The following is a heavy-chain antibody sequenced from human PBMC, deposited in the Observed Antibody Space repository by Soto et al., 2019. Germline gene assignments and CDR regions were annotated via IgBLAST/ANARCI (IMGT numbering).Heavy chain of an antibody. V-gene: IGHV4-30-4*01. CDR2: IYYTGST. CDR1: GGSIGSGDYF. J-gene: IGHJ1*01. D-gene: IGHD3-16*01. Sequence: PSETLSLTCTVSGGSIGSGDYFWSGVLQPPGKGLEWIGYIYYTGSTSYNPSLKSRITMSVDTSKNQFSLKVSSVTAADTAVYFCARDDAYYRLYQYWGNGTLVTVSS. CDR3: ARDDAYYRLYQY.